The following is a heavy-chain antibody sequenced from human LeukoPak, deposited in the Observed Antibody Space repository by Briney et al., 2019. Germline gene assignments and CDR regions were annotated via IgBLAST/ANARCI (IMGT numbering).Heavy chain of an antibody. J-gene: IGHJ4*02. Sequence: GGSLRLSCAASGFTFSSYIMNWVRQAPGKGLEWVSSISSSSDYIYYVDSVKGRFTISRDNAKKSLYLQMNSLRAEDTAVYYCARDSSCSSTSCYENYWGQGTLVTVSS. CDR2: ISSSSDYI. CDR3: ARDSSCSSTSCYENY. V-gene: IGHV3-21*01. CDR1: GFTFSSYI. D-gene: IGHD2-2*01.